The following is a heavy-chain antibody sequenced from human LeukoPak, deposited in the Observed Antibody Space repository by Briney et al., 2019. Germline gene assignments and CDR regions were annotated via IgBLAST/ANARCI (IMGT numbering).Heavy chain of an antibody. CDR1: GFTFDDYA. CDR3: AKDTGSPADAITMEDNAFDI. J-gene: IGHJ3*02. CDR2: INYNSGTI. V-gene: IGHV3-9*01. Sequence: GGSLRLSCAASGFTFDDYAMHWVRQAPGKGLEWVSGINYNSGTIGYADSVKGRFTISRDNAKNSLYLQMESLRAEDTAVYYCAKDTGSPADAITMEDNAFDIWGQGTMVTVSS. D-gene: IGHD3-3*01.